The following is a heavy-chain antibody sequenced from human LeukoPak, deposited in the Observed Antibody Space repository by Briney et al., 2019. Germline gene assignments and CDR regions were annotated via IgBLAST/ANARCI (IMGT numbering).Heavy chain of an antibody. CDR2: ISGRGGST. V-gene: IGHV3-23*01. CDR3: AKDAYSSGWYSGVDAFDI. CDR1: GFTFSSYG. J-gene: IGHJ3*02. Sequence: GGSLRLSCAASGFTFSSYGMSWVGQAPGKGLEWVSAISGRGGSTYYADSVKGRFTISRDNSKNTLYLQMNSLRAEDTAVYYCAKDAYSSGWYSGVDAFDIWGQGTMVTVS. D-gene: IGHD6-19*01.